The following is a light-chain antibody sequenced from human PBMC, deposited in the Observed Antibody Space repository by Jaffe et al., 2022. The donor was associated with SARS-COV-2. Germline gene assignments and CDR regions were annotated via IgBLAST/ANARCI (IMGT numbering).Light chain of an antibody. CDR3: MQALQTPYT. J-gene: IGKJ2*01. CDR2: LGS. CDR1: QSLLHINGYKY. V-gene: IGKV2-28*01. Sequence: EIVMTQSPLSLPVTPGEPASISCRSSQSLLHINGYKYLDWYLQKPGQSPQLLIYLGSNRASGAPDRFSGSGSGTDFTLKISRVEAEDVGVYYCMQALQTPYTFGQGTKLEIK.